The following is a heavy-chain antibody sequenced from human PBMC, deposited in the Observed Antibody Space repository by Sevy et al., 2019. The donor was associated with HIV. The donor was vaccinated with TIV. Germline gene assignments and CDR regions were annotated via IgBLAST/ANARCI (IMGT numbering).Heavy chain of an antibody. J-gene: IGHJ4*02. D-gene: IGHD6-13*01. CDR2: INPTSGGT. Sequence: ASVKVSCKTSGYSFSGYNMHWVRQAPGQGLEWMGRINPTSGGTKFAETFQGRVTMTRDMSISTAYMELSSLRSDDTAVYYCVRVPAAAGTRGYFDYWGQGTLVTVSS. CDR3: VRVPAAAGTRGYFDY. CDR1: GYSFSGYN. V-gene: IGHV1-2*06.